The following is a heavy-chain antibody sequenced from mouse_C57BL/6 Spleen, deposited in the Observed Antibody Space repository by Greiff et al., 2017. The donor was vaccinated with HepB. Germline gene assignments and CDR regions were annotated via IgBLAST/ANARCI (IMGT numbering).Heavy chain of an antibody. D-gene: IGHD2-4*01. J-gene: IGHJ4*01. CDR3: TRNYDYDFAMDY. Sequence: ESGPELVKPGASVKISCKASGYAFSSSWMNWVKQRPGKGLEWIGRIYPEDGDTNYNGKFKGKATLTADKSSSTAYMQLSSLTSEDSAVYFCTRNYDYDFAMDYWGQGTSVTVSS. CDR1: GYAFSSSW. V-gene: IGHV1-82*01. CDR2: IYPEDGDT.